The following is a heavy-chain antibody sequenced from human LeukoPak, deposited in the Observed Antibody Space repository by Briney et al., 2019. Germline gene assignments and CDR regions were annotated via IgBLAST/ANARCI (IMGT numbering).Heavy chain of an antibody. V-gene: IGHV4-59*11. Sequence: SETLSLTCTVSGGSISGHSWSWIRQPPGKGLEWIGYIYYSGTTNYNPSLKSRVTISIDTSKNQFSLKLSSVTAAGTAVYYCARAAGSFDYWGQGTLVTV. CDR3: ARAAGSFDY. J-gene: IGHJ4*02. CDR1: GGSISGHS. CDR2: IYYSGTT. D-gene: IGHD6-19*01.